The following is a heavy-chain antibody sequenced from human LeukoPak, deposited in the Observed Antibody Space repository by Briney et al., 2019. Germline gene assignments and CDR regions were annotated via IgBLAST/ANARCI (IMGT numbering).Heavy chain of an antibody. CDR3: ARGPYSGYDFALVFFDY. CDR1: GGTFSSYA. V-gene: IGHV1-69*13. CDR2: IIPIFGTA. D-gene: IGHD5-12*01. Sequence: SVKVSCKASGGTFSSYAISWVRQAPGQGLEWMGGIIPIFGTANYAQKFQGRVTITADESTSTAYMELSSLRSEDTAVYYCARGPYSGYDFALVFFDYWGQGTLVTVSS. J-gene: IGHJ4*02.